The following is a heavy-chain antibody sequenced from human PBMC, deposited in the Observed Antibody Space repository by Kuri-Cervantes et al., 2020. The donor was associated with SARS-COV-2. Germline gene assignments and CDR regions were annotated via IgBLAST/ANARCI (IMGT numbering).Heavy chain of an antibody. Sequence: LSLTCAASGLTFSGHWIHWVRHAPGKGLEWISSISSRGSYIFYADSVKGRFTISRDNAKNSLYLQMHSLRAEETAVYYCLPVASAAMDFDYWGQGTLVTVSS. D-gene: IGHD2-2*01. V-gene: IGHV3-21*01. CDR3: LPVASAAMDFDY. CDR2: ISSRGSYI. CDR1: GLTFSGHW. J-gene: IGHJ4*02.